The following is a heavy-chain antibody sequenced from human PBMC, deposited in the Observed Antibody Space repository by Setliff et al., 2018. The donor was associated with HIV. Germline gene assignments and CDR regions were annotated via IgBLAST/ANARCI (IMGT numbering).Heavy chain of an antibody. CDR3: ARDDADTAMVIAFDI. V-gene: IGHV1-8*02. Sequence: ASVKVSCKASGYTFTSYDINWVRQATGQGLEWMGWMNPNSGNTGYAQKFQGRITMTRNTSISTAYMELSSLRSEDTAVYYCARDDADTAMVIAFDIWGQGTMVTVSS. D-gene: IGHD5-18*01. CDR1: GYTFTSYD. J-gene: IGHJ3*02. CDR2: MNPNSGNT.